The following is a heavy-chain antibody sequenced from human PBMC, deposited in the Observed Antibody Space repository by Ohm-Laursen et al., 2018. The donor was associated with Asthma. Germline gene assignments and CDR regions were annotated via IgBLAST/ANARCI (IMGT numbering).Heavy chain of an antibody. J-gene: IGHJ4*02. Sequence: SLRLSCAASGFTFRSYAMRWVRQAPGKGLEWVAVGGSYYDGGLKYYADSVSGRFTVSRDDSKNTLYLQMNSLRPDDTAVYYCARDVMEWYLPAFDFWGQGTLVTVSS. V-gene: IGHV3-30-3*01. CDR1: GFTFRSYA. CDR2: GGSYYDGGLK. D-gene: IGHD3-3*01. CDR3: ARDVMEWYLPAFDF.